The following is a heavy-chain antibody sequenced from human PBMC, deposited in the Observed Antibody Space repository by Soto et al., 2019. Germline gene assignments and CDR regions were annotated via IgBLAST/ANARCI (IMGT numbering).Heavy chain of an antibody. D-gene: IGHD4-17*01. J-gene: IGHJ4*02. CDR3: AKDTGRQSTVTTD. Sequence: GGSLRLSCAASGFTFSSYGMHWVRQAPGKGLEWVAVISYDGSNKYYADSVKGRFTISRDNSKNTLYLQMNSLRAEDTAVYYCAKDTGRQSTVTTDWGQGTLVTVSS. CDR2: ISYDGSNK. CDR1: GFTFSSYG. V-gene: IGHV3-30*18.